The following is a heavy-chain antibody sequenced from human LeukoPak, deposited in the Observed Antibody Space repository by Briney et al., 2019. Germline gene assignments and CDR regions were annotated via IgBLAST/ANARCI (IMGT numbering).Heavy chain of an antibody. CDR2: INDDGSTT. CDR1: GFTFSRSW. V-gene: IGHV3-74*01. D-gene: IGHD2-8*01. CDR3: ARDGMVYAKGNYFDL. Sequence: PGGSLRLSCAASGFTFSRSWMHWVRQAPGKGLVWVSRINDDGSTTSYADSVKGRFTISRDNAKNTLYLQMNSLRAEDTAVYFCARDGMVYAKGNYFDLWGRGTLVTVSS. J-gene: IGHJ2*01.